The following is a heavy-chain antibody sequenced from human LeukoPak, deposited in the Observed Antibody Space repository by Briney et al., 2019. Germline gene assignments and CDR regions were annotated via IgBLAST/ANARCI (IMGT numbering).Heavy chain of an antibody. D-gene: IGHD4-17*01. CDR2: IYYSGST. J-gene: IGHJ6*02. CDR3: AREDYGDYISRYYGMDV. CDR1: GGSISSSSYY. Sequence: SKTLSLTCTVSGGSISSSSYYWGWIRQPPGKGLEWIGSIYYSGSTYYNPSLKSRVTISVDTSKNQFSLKLSSVTAADTAVYYCAREDYGDYISRYYGMDVWGQGTTVTVSS. V-gene: IGHV4-39*02.